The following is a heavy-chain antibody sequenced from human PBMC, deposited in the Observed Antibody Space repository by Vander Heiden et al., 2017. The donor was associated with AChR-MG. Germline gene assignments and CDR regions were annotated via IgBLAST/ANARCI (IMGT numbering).Heavy chain of an antibody. D-gene: IGHD2-21*02. CDR2: IFSNDEK. CDR1: GFSLSNAKMG. Sequence: QVTLKASGPVLVKPTETLTLTCTVSGFSLSNAKMGVSWIRQPPGKALEWLAHIFSNDEKSYSTSLKSRLTISKDTSKSQVVLTMTNMDPVDTATYYSARMEGGDWVPYYYYGIDVWGQGTTVTVSS. V-gene: IGHV2-26*01. J-gene: IGHJ6*02. CDR3: ARMEGGDWVPYYYYGIDV.